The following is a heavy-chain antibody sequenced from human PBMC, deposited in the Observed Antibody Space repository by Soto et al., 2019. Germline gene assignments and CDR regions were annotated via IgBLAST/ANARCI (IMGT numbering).Heavy chain of an antibody. J-gene: IGHJ5*02. V-gene: IGHV4-61*08. CDR1: GGSISSGDYY. D-gene: IGHD3-10*01. CDR2: IYYSGST. Sequence: NPSXTLSLTSTVSGGSISSGDYYCSWILQPPGKGLEWIGYIYYSGSTIYNPSLKSRVTISVDTSKNQFSLKLSSVTAADTAVYYCARYGSGSSVWFDPWGQGTLVTVSS. CDR3: ARYGSGSSVWFDP.